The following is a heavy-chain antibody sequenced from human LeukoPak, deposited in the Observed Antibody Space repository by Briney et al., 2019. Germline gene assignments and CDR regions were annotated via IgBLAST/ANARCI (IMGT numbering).Heavy chain of an antibody. J-gene: IGHJ4*02. Sequence: GGSLRLSCEASGFSFGSYNMDWVRQTPGKGLEWISSITTSSSYTFYADSVKGRFTISRDNARNSLYLQMNSLTAQDTAVYYCATGRDGYNVRVGDYWGKGTLVTVSS. CDR1: GFSFGSYN. D-gene: IGHD5-24*01. V-gene: IGHV3-21*01. CDR2: ITTSSSYT. CDR3: ATGRDGYNVRVGDY.